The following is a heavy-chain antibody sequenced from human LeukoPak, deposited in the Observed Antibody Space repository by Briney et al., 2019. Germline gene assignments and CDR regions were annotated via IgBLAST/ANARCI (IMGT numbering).Heavy chain of an antibody. CDR1: GFTFSNAW. V-gene: IGHV3-15*01. Sequence: GGSLRLSCAASGFTFSNAWMSWVRQAPGKGLEWVGRIKSKTDGGTTDYAAPVKGRFTISRDDSKNTLYLQMNSLRAEDTAVYYCARGSADGDYLFYWGQGILVTVSS. J-gene: IGHJ4*02. CDR2: IKSKTDGGTT. CDR3: ARGSADGDYLFY. D-gene: IGHD4-17*01.